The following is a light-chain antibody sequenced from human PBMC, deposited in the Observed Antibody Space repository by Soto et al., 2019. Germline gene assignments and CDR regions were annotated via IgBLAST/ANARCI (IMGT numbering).Light chain of an antibody. CDR1: QDISNY. V-gene: IGKV1-33*01. CDR2: DAS. Sequence: DIQMTQSPSSLSASVGGRVTITCQASQDISNYLSWYQQKPGKAPKLLIYDASNLETGVPSRFSGSGSGTDFTFTISSLQPEDIATYFCQQYDNLPLTFGGGTKVEI. J-gene: IGKJ4*01. CDR3: QQYDNLPLT.